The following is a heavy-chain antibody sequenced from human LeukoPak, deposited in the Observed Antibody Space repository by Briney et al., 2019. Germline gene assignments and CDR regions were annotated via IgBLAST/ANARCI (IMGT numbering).Heavy chain of an antibody. CDR3: VRHLATSGSYPLDY. Sequence: PGGSLTLSCAASGFTFTDYAMRWVRPAPGAGREWVSAISVFANAILYASSVKGRFTISRDNSKNTLSLQMTSLRAEDTAVYYCVRHLATSGSYPLDYWGQGALVTVSS. CDR2: ISVFANAI. CDR1: GFTFTDYA. V-gene: IGHV3-23*01. J-gene: IGHJ4*02. D-gene: IGHD2-15*01.